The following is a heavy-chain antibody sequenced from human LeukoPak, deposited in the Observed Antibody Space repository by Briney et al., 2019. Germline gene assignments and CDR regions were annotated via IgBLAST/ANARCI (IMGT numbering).Heavy chain of an antibody. J-gene: IGHJ4*02. V-gene: IGHV3-9*01. CDR1: GFTFDDYA. D-gene: IGHD5-12*01. CDR2: ISRNSGSI. Sequence: PGGSLRLSCAASGFTFDDYAMHWVRQAPGKGLEWVSGISRNSGSIGYADSVKGRFTISRDNAKNSLYLQMNSLRAEDTALYYCAKVLYGGYMYWGQGTLVTVSS. CDR3: AKVLYGGYMY.